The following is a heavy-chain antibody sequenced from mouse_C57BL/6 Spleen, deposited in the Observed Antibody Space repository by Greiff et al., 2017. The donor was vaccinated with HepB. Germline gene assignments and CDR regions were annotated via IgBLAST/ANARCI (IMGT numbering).Heavy chain of an antibody. D-gene: IGHD2-5*01. J-gene: IGHJ4*01. V-gene: IGHV1-53*01. CDR1: GYTFTSYW. Sequence: QVQLQQPGTELVKPGASVKLSCKASGYTFTSYWMHWVKQRPGQGLEWIGNINPSNGGTNYNEKFKTKATLTVDKSSSTAYMQLSSLTSEDSAVYYCARGTYSNSYYYAMDYWGQGTSVTVSS. CDR2: INPSNGGT. CDR3: ARGTYSNSYYYAMDY.